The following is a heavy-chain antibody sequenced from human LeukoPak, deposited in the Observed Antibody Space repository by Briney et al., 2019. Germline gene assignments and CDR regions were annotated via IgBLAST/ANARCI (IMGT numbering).Heavy chain of an antibody. D-gene: IGHD3-16*01. V-gene: IGHV3-7*01. CDR1: GFTFNTYW. Sequence: QPGGSLRLSCSASGFTFNTYWMNWVRQAPGKGLEWVANIKRDESETYYVDSVKGRFTISRDNAKNSLSLQMNSLRAEDRAVYYCARGGGKFDHWGQGTLVTVSS. J-gene: IGHJ4*02. CDR2: IKRDESET. CDR3: ARGGGKFDH.